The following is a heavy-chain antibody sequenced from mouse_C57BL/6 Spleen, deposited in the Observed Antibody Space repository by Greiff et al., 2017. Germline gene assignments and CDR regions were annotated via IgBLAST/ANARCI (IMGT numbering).Heavy chain of an antibody. CDR1: GYTFTSYG. CDR3: ARGDPYYGSTNWYFDV. D-gene: IGHD1-1*01. V-gene: IGHV1-81*01. Sequence: VQLQQSGAELARPGASVKLSCKASGYTFTSYGISWVKQRTGQGLEWIGEIYPRSGNTYYNEKFKGKATLTADKSSSTAYMELRSLTSEDSAVYFCARGDPYYGSTNWYFDVWGTGTTVTVSS. CDR2: IYPRSGNT. J-gene: IGHJ1*03.